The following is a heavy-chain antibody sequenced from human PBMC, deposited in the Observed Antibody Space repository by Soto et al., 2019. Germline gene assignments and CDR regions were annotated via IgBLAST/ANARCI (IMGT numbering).Heavy chain of an antibody. Sequence: QVQLVESGGGVVQPGRSLRLYCAASGFTFSSYGMHWVRQAPGKGLEWVAVIWYDGSNKYYADSVKGRFTISRDNSKNTLYLQMNSLRAEDTAVYYCAREGKDIVATIRPYYFDYWGQGTLVTVSS. CDR1: GFTFSSYG. CDR3: AREGKDIVATIRPYYFDY. J-gene: IGHJ4*02. V-gene: IGHV3-33*01. D-gene: IGHD5-12*01. CDR2: IWYDGSNK.